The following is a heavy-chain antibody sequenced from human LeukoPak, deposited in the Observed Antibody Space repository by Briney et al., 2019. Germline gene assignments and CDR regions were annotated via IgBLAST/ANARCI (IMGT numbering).Heavy chain of an antibody. D-gene: IGHD1-26*01. J-gene: IGHJ4*02. Sequence: GGSLRLSCAASGFTFSSYGMHWVRQAPGKGLVWVSCINSDRSSTSYADSVKGRFTISRDNAKNTLYLQMNSLRAEDTAVYYCDRGGATTCYRGQGTLVTVAS. V-gene: IGHV3-74*01. CDR3: DRGGATTCY. CDR1: GFTFSSYG. CDR2: INSDRSST.